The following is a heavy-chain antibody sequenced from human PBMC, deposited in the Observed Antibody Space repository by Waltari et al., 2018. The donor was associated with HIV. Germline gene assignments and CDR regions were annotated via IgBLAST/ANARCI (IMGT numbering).Heavy chain of an antibody. CDR2: INPNSGGT. J-gene: IGHJ4*02. Sequence: QVQLVQSGAEVKKPGASVKVSCKASGYTFTGYYMHWVRQAPGQGLEWMGWINPNSGGTNYTQKLQGRATLTTDTSISTAYMEVSRLRSDGTAVYDCAREAKVQLGNDYRGQGTLVTVSS. D-gene: IGHD5-18*01. CDR1: GYTFTGYY. CDR3: AREAKVQLGNDY. V-gene: IGHV1-2*02.